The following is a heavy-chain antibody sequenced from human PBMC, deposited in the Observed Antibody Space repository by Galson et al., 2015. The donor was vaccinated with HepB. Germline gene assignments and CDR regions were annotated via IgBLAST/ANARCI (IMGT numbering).Heavy chain of an antibody. CDR2: IFYSGGA. J-gene: IGHJ6*02. CDR1: GGSISSDDYY. CDR3: ARDKKVTLFVTYGMEV. V-gene: IGHV4-31*03. Sequence: TLSLTCTVSGGSISSDDYYWSWVRQLPGRGLEWIGYIFYSGGAYYNPSLKSRLTISVDTSKNQFSLKLSSVTAADTAVYYCARDKKVTLFVTYGMEVWGQGTTVTVSS. D-gene: IGHD3-3*01.